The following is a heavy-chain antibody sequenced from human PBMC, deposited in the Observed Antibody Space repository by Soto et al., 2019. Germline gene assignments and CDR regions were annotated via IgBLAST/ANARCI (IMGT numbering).Heavy chain of an antibody. CDR3: ARGRRITIFGVVTSYYYYGMDV. J-gene: IGHJ6*02. CDR2: INHSGST. V-gene: IGHV4-34*01. CDR1: GGSFSGYY. Sequence: QVQLQQWGAGLLKPSETLSLTCAVYGGSFSGYYWSWLRQPPGQGLEWIGEINHSGSTNYNPSLKRRVTLSVDTSKNQFSPQLSSVTDADTAVYYCARGRRITIFGVVTSYYYYGMDVWGQGTTVTVSS. D-gene: IGHD3-3*01.